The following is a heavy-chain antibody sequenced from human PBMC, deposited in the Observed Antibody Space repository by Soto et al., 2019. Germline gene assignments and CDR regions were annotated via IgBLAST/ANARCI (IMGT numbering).Heavy chain of an antibody. CDR2: VSYDGSSK. CDR1: GFTFSVYG. CDR3: TKDGSHLTVAGTSPTVYFYALAV. D-gene: IGHD6-19*01. Sequence: QVQLVESGGGVVQPGRSLRLSCAASGFTFSVYGMHWVRQAPGKGLEWVALVSYDGSSKYYADSVKGRFTISRDNSKNTLYLRMNSLRVEDSAVYYCTKDGSHLTVAGTSPTVYFYALAVRGQGTTVTVSS. V-gene: IGHV3-30*18. J-gene: IGHJ6*02.